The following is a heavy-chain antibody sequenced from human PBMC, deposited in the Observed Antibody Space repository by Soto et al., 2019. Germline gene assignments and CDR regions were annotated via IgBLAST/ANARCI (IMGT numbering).Heavy chain of an antibody. D-gene: IGHD3-22*01. Sequence: QVQLVQSGAEVKKPGSSVKVSCKASGGTFSSYAISWVRQAPGQGLEWMGGIIPIFGTANYAQKFQGRVTITADESTSTAYMELSSLRSEDTAVYYCARDLGDSSGYYLYYFDYWGQGTLVTVSS. CDR3: ARDLGDSSGYYLYYFDY. J-gene: IGHJ4*02. CDR2: IIPIFGTA. V-gene: IGHV1-69*01. CDR1: GGTFSSYA.